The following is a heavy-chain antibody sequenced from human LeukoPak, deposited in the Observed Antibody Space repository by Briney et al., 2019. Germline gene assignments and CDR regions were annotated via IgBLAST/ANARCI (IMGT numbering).Heavy chain of an antibody. CDR2: IYTSGST. CDR3: ARIRYCSSTSCYTGVHWFDP. J-gene: IGHJ5*02. CDR1: GGSISSYY. V-gene: IGHV4-4*07. Sequence: SETLSLTCTVSGGSISSYYWSWIRQPAGKGLEWIGRIYTSGSTNYNPSLKSRVTMSVDTSKNQFSLKLSSVTAADTAVYYCARIRYCSSTSCYTGVHWFDPWGQGTLVTVSS. D-gene: IGHD2-2*02.